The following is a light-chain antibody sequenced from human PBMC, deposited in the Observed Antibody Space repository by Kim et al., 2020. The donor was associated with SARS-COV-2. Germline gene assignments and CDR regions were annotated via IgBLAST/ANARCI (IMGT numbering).Light chain of an antibody. V-gene: IGLV1-47*01. CDR1: SSNIGPNY. CDR2: KNY. Sequence: ELTQPPSASGTPGQRVTVTCSGNSSNIGPNYVYWYQHFPGTAPKLLIFKNYQRPSGVPDRFSGSKSGTSASLAIIGLRSEDEADYHCAAWDDSLSGWVFGGGTKVTVL. CDR3: AAWDDSLSGWV. J-gene: IGLJ3*02.